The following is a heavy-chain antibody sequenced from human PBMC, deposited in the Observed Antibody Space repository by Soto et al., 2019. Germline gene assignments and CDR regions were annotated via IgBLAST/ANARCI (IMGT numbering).Heavy chain of an antibody. CDR3: LCQRCTVVPQAHYDS. CDR1: GGSVTNSSYY. CDR2: VYYRGRS. V-gene: IGHV4-39*01. Sequence: SETLSLTCTVSGGSVTNSSYYWGWIRQSPGKGLEWIGSVYYRGRSYSKSSVKSRVTISVDTSKNQFSLNFNSVTASDTALYYCLCQRCTVVPQAHYDSSGRGALVPV. J-gene: IGHJ5*01. D-gene: IGHD6-25*01.